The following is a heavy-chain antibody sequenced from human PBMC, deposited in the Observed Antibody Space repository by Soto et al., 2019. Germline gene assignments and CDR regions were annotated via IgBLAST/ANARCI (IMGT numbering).Heavy chain of an antibody. CDR1: GGSISSGGYY. Sequence: SETLSLTCTVSGGSISSGGYYWSWIRQHPGKGLEWIGYIYYSGSTYYNPSLKSRVTISVDTSKNQFSLKLSSVTAADTAVYYCARKGGGNFHYFDYWGQGTLVTVSS. CDR3: ARKGGGNFHYFDY. V-gene: IGHV4-31*03. J-gene: IGHJ4*02. CDR2: IYYSGST. D-gene: IGHD2-21*02.